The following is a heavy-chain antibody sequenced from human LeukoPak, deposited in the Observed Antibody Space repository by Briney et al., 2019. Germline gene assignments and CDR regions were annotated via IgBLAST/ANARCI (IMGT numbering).Heavy chain of an antibody. CDR1: GGSISGYY. CDR3: ARRPDGYSYGDGDGYWFDP. Sequence: SETLSLSCTVSGGSISGYYWSWIRQPPGKGLEWVGYIYHSGSTKYNPSPKSRVTISADTSKNKSSLMLISVPAADTAVYYSARRPDGYSYGDGDGYWFDPWGQGTLVSVSS. CDR2: IYHSGST. D-gene: IGHD5-18*01. V-gene: IGHV4-59*08. J-gene: IGHJ5*02.